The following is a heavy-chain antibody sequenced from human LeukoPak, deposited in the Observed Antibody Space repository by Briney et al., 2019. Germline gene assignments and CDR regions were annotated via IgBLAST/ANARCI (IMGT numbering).Heavy chain of an antibody. Sequence: PSETLSLTCAVYGGSFSGYYWSWIRQPPGKGLEWIGEINHSGSTNYNPSLKSRVTISVDTSKNQFSLKLSSVTAADTAVYYCARAADHYDILTGYYYRDAFDIWGQGTMVTVSS. CDR2: INHSGST. D-gene: IGHD3-9*01. V-gene: IGHV4-34*01. J-gene: IGHJ3*02. CDR1: GGSFSGYY. CDR3: ARAADHYDILTGYYYRDAFDI.